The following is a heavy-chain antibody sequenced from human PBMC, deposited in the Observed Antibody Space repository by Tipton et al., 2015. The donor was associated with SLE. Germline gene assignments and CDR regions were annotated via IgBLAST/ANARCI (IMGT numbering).Heavy chain of an antibody. CDR3: AKSGGYCSSNSCHRGLDV. Sequence: SLRLSCAASGFTFSSYAMSWVRQAPGKGLEWVSVIYSGGSSTYYADSVKGRFTISRDNSKNTLYLQMNSLRAEDTAVYYCAKSGGYCSSNSCHRGLDVWGQGTTVTVSS. V-gene: IGHV3-23*03. D-gene: IGHD2-2*01. CDR1: GFTFSSYA. CDR2: IYSGGSST. J-gene: IGHJ6*02.